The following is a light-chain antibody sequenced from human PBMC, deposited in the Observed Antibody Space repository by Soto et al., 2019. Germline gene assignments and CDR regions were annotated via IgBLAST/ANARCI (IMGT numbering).Light chain of an antibody. CDR1: SSDVGGYDY. CDR3: SSYTGGNPSYV. J-gene: IGLJ1*01. V-gene: IGLV2-8*01. CDR2: EVT. Sequence: QSVLTQPPSASGSPGQSVTISCTGTSSDVGGYDYVSWYQQHPGKAPKPMIYEVTIRPSGVSDRFSGSKSGNTASLTVSGLQAEDEADYYCSSYTGGNPSYVFGTGTKVTV.